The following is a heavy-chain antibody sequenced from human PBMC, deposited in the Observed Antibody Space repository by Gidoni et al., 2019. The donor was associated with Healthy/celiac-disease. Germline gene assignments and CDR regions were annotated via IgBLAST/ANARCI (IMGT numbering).Heavy chain of an antibody. D-gene: IGHD1-26*01. J-gene: IGHJ4*02. CDR2: IYYSGST. Sequence: QPQLQESGPGLVKPSETLSLTCTVSGGSIRSSSYYWGWIRQPPGKGLEWIGSIYYSGSTYYNPSLKSRVTISVDTSKNQFSLKLSSVTAADTAVYYCARRVYPSGSYYDFPFDYWGQGTLVTVSS. CDR3: ARRVYPSGSYYDFPFDY. CDR1: GGSIRSSSYY. V-gene: IGHV4-39*01.